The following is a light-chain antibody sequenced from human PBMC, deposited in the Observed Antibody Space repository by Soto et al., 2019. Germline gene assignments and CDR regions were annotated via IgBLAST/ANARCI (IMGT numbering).Light chain of an antibody. Sequence: EIVLTQSPGTLALSPWERATLSCRSSQTVSRSYLAWYQQKPGQAPRLLIFDASYRAAGIPARFRGSGSGTDFTLTIDSLEPEDFAVYYCQQRTNWLWTFGPGTKVDI. J-gene: IGKJ1*01. V-gene: IGKV3-11*01. CDR2: DAS. CDR3: QQRTNWLWT. CDR1: QTVSRSY.